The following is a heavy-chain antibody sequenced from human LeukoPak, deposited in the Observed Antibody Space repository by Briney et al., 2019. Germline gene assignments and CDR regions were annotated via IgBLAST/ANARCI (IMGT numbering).Heavy chain of an antibody. D-gene: IGHD3-22*01. Sequence: PGGSLRLSCAASGFTFSSYWMSWVRRAPGKGLEWVANIKQDGSEKYYVDSVKGRFTISRDNAKNSLYLQMNSLRAEDTAVYYCARDSDYDSSGYQLHWGQGTLVTVSS. CDR1: GFTFSSYW. CDR2: IKQDGSEK. CDR3: ARDSDYDSSGYQLH. J-gene: IGHJ4*02. V-gene: IGHV3-7*01.